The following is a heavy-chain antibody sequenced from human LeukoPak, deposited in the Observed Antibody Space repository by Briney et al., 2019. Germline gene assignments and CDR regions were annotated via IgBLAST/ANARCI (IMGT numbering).Heavy chain of an antibody. D-gene: IGHD6-19*01. V-gene: IGHV4-61*05. CDR2: IYYSGST. CDR3: ARQLRGEAVAGHLQPFDY. CDR1: GGSMSSSSYY. Sequence: PSETLSLTCGVSGGSMSSSSYYWGWIRQPPGKGLEWIGYIYYSGSTNYNPSLKSRVTISVDTSKNQFSLKLSSVTAADTAVYFCARQLRGEAVAGHLQPFDYWGQGTLVTVSS. J-gene: IGHJ4*02.